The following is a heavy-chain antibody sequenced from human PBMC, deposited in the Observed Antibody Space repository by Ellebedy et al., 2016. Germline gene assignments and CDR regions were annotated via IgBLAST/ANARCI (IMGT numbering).Heavy chain of an antibody. CDR2: VYYSVKT. D-gene: IGHD6-19*01. V-gene: IGHV4-59*08. CDR1: GGSINNHY. Sequence: SETLSLTCTVSGGSINNHYWSWIRQAPEKGLEWIAYVYYSVKTNYNPSLKSRATISVDTSKNQFSLKLHSVTAADTAVYYCVRGAGWYDYWGQGTLVTVSS. J-gene: IGHJ4*02. CDR3: VRGAGWYDY.